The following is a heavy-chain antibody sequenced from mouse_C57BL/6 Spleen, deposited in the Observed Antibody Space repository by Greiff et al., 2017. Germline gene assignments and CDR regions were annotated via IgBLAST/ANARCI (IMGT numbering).Heavy chain of an antibody. CDR1: GYTFTSYG. CDR2: IYPRSGNT. D-gene: IGHD1-1*01. Sequence: QVQLKQSGAELARPGASVKLSCKASGYTFTSYGISWVKQRTGQGLEWIGEIYPRSGNTYYNEKFKGKATLTADKSSSTAYMELRSLTSEDSAVYFCARSGGSSYFDDWGQGTTLTVSS. CDR3: ARSGGSSYFDD. J-gene: IGHJ2*01. V-gene: IGHV1-81*01.